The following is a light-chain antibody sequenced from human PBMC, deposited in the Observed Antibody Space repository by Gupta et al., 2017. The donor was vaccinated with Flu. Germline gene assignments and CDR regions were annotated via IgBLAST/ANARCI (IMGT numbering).Light chain of an antibody. CDR2: AAS. CDR1: QGISAW. J-gene: IGKJ1*01. Sequence: ASVGDTVTITCRASQGISAWLAWYQQKPGKAPKLLMSAASSLESGVPTRFSGSGSGTDFTLTINRLQPEDFATYYCQPTDNFPWTFGQGTKVEIK. V-gene: IGKV1-12*01. CDR3: QPTDNFPWT.